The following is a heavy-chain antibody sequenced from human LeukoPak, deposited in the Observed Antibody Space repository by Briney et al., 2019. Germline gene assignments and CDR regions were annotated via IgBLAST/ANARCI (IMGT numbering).Heavy chain of an antibody. J-gene: IGHJ4*02. D-gene: IGHD6-19*01. CDR3: TRVRHSSGGYFSIRSLYLDY. Sequence: ASVKVSCKASGYTFTSYGISWVRQAPGQGLEWMGWISAYNGNTNYAHTVQGRVTMTTDTSTSTDNMELRSLRSDDTAVYYCTRVRHSSGGYFSIRSLYLDYWGQGTLVTVSS. V-gene: IGHV1-18*01. CDR2: ISAYNGNT. CDR1: GYTFTSYG.